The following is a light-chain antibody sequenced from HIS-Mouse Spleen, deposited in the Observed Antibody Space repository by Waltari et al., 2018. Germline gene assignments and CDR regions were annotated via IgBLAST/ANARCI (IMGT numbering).Light chain of an antibody. J-gene: IGKJ2*01. CDR2: AAS. Sequence: DIQLTQSPSFLSASVGDRVTITCRASQGISSYLAWYQQKPGKAPKLLIYAASSLQSGVPSRFSGSGSGTDFTLTISSLQPEDFATYYCQQSYSTPPMYTFGQGTKLEIK. CDR1: QGISSY. CDR3: QQSYSTPPMYT. V-gene: IGKV1-39*01.